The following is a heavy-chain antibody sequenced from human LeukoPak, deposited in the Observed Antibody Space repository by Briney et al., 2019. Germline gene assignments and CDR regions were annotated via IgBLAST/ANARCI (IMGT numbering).Heavy chain of an antibody. Sequence: ASVKVSCKASGYTFTGYYMHWVRQAPGQGLEWMGWINPNSGGTNYAQKFQGRVTMTRDTSISTAYMELSRLRSNDTAVYYCASNVEAAQQFDYWGQGTLVTVSS. V-gene: IGHV1-2*02. CDR2: INPNSGGT. J-gene: IGHJ4*02. CDR3: ASNVEAAQQFDY. D-gene: IGHD6-13*01. CDR1: GYTFTGYY.